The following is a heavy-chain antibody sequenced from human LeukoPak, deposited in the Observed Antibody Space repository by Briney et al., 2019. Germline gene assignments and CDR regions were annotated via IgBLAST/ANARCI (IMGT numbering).Heavy chain of an antibody. CDR1: GFTFSDYY. CDR2: ISYGGSNK. Sequence: GGSLRLSCAAPGFTFSDYYMSWIRQAPGKGLEWVAVISYGGSNKFYADSVKGRFTISRDNSKNTLYLQMNSLRAEDTAVYYCAKDVGMIGYCSGGSCYAIDYWGQGTLVTVSS. V-gene: IGHV3-30*18. CDR3: AKDVGMIGYCSGGSCYAIDY. D-gene: IGHD2-15*01. J-gene: IGHJ4*02.